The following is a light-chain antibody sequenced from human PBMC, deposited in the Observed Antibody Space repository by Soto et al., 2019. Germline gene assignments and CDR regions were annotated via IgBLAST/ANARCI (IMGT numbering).Light chain of an antibody. V-gene: IGLV2-8*01. CDR3: SSHGGANNFYV. J-gene: IGLJ1*01. CDR1: SSDIGAYDY. CDR2: EVS. Sequence: QSVLTQPRSASGSPGQSVTISCTGTSSDIGAYDYVSWYQQHPGKVPKLMIYEVSKRPSGVPDRFSASKSGNTASLTVSGLQAEDEADYYCSSHGGANNFYVFGTGTKVTGL.